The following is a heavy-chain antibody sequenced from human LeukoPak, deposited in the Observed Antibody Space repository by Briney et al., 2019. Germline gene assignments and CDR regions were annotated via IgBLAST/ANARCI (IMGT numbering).Heavy chain of an antibody. CDR1: GFTFSSYW. CDR2: ITGSGKT. V-gene: IGHV3-23*01. CDR3: AKDLTPDGAWDIDY. J-gene: IGHJ4*02. Sequence: GGSLRLSCAASGFTFSSYWMSWVRQAPGKGLDWVSGITGSGKTYYADSVKGRFTISRDNSKDTLYLQMSSLRAEDTAVYYCAKDLTPDGAWDIDYWGQGTLITVSS. D-gene: IGHD3-9*01.